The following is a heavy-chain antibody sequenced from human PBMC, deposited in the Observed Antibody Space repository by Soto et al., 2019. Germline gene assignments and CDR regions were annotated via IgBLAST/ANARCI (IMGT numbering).Heavy chain of an antibody. V-gene: IGHV3-21*01. J-gene: IGHJ6*03. Sequence: TGGSRRLSFGASGFTFSSYSMNWGRQAPGKGRGGGSSISSSSSYIYYADSAKGRFTISRDNAKNSLYLQMNSLRAEDTAVYYCARDPNDYVYYGLVLYYYLDVWGKGTTVTVSS. CDR2: ISSSSSYI. D-gene: IGHD4-17*01. CDR1: GFTFSSYS. CDR3: ARDPNDYVYYGLVLYYYLDV.